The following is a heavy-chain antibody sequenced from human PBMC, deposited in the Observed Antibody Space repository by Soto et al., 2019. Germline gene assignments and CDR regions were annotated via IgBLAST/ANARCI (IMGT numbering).Heavy chain of an antibody. CDR3: GSRGGGAYYDY. Sequence: EVPLLESGGGLVQPGGSLRLSCAASGFTFSSYAMRWVRQAPGKGLEWVSSISGSRDSTYYADSVKGRFTISRDNSKTRRYLPMNSLRAEDTAVYYCGSRGGGAYYDYWDQGTLVSVSS. CDR1: GFTFSSYA. CDR2: ISGSRDST. D-gene: IGHD3-10*01. V-gene: IGHV3-23*01. J-gene: IGHJ4*02.